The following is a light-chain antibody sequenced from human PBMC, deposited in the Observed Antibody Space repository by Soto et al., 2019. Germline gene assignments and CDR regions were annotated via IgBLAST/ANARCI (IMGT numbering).Light chain of an antibody. CDR2: SND. CDR1: SSSIGSNT. J-gene: IGLJ3*02. V-gene: IGLV1-44*01. CDR3: AAWDGSLNGCV. Sequence: QSVLTQAPSASGTPGQRVTISCSGSSSSIGSNTVSWYQQVPGTAPKLLIYSNDQRPSGVPDRFSGSKSGTSASLAIGGLQSEDEADYYCAAWDGSLNGCVFGGGTKLTVL.